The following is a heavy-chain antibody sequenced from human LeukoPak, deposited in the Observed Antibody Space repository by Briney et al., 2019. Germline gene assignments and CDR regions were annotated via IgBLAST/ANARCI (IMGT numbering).Heavy chain of an antibody. CDR3: ASLLTGEFDY. CDR1: GFTFSSYSMN. D-gene: IGHD7-27*01. V-gene: IGHV4-39*01. CDR2: IYYSGST. J-gene: IGHJ4*02. Sequence: PGGSLRLSCVASGFTFSSYSMNWVRQPPGKGLEWIGSIYYSGSTYYNPSLKSRVTISVDTSKNQFSLKLSSVTAADTAVYYCASLLTGEFDYWGQGTLVTVSS.